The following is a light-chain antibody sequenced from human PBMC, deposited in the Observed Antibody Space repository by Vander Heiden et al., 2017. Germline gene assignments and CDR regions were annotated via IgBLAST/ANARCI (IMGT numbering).Light chain of an antibody. CDR3: AAWDDSLNGWV. CDR2: SNN. J-gene: IGLJ3*02. V-gene: IGLV1-44*01. Sequence: QSVLTQPPSASGTPGPSVTISCSGSSSNIGSNTVNWYQQRPGTAPKLLIYSNNQRPSGVPDRFSGSKSGTSASLAISGLQSEDEADYYCAAWDDSLNGWVFGGGTKLTVL. CDR1: SSNIGSNT.